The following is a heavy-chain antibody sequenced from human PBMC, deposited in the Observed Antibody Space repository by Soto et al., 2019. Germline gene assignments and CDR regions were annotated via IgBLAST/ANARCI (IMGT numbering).Heavy chain of an antibody. CDR1: GFTFSSYS. D-gene: IGHD1-26*01. V-gene: IGHV3-21*01. J-gene: IGHJ4*02. CDR2: ISSSSSYI. CDR3: ARAQARSQSYYFDY. Sequence: KPGGSLRLSCAASGFTFSSYSMNWVRQAPGKGLEWVSSISSSSSYIYYADSVKGRFTISRDNAKNSLYLQMNSLRAEDTAVYYCARAQARSQSYYFDYWGQGTLVTVSS.